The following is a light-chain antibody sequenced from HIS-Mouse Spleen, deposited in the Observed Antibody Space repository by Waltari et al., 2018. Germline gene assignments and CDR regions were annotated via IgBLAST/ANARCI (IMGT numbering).Light chain of an antibody. CDR2: DDS. CDR3: QVWDSSSDRV. CDR1: NIGSKS. J-gene: IGLJ1*01. Sequence: SYVLTQPPSVSVAPGQTARITCGGNNIGSKSVHWYQQKPGQAPVLVVYDDSERPSGIPERCSGSNSGNTATLTISRVEAGDEADYYCQVWDSSSDRVFGTGTKVTVL. V-gene: IGLV3-21*02.